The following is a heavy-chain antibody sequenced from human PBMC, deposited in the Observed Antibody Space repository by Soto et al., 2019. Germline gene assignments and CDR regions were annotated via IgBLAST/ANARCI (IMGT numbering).Heavy chain of an antibody. CDR2: IIPIFGTA. CDR1: GGTFSSYA. J-gene: IGHJ6*02. CDR3: ARAPLAEDIVVVVAAIGPGGMDV. D-gene: IGHD2-15*01. V-gene: IGHV1-69*06. Sequence: ASVKVSCKASGGTFSSYAISWVRQAPGQGLEWMGGIIPIFGTANYAQKFQGRVTITADKSTSTAYMELSSLRSEDTAVYYCARAPLAEDIVVVVAAIGPGGMDVWGQGTTVTVSS.